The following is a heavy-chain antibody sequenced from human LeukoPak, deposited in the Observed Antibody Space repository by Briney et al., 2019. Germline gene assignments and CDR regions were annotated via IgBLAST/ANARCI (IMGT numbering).Heavy chain of an antibody. D-gene: IGHD3-22*01. J-gene: IGHJ4*02. CDR3: ARGLPPRRNYDSRGYYSYYFDY. V-gene: IGHV1-46*01. CDR2: INPSGGST. Sequence: ASVKVSCKASGYTFINYYMHWVRQAPGQGLEWMGIINPSGGSTSYAQKFQGRVTLTTDTSTSTAYMELRSLRSDDTAVYYCARGLPPRRNYDSRGYYSYYFDYWGQGTLVTVSS. CDR1: GYTFINYY.